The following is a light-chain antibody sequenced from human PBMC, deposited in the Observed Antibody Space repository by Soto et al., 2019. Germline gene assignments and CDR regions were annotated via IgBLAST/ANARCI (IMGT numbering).Light chain of an antibody. V-gene: IGKV3-11*01. CDR3: QQRSNWSPKIS. CDR2: DPS. Sequence: ELLWAKSQATLSLSPAYRATLSGRASQSVSIYLAWYQQKPGQAPRLLIYDPSNMATDTPARFSGSGSGTDFTLTISSLEPEDLAVYYCQQRSNWSPKISFGQGTRLEIK. J-gene: IGKJ5*01. CDR1: QSVSIY.